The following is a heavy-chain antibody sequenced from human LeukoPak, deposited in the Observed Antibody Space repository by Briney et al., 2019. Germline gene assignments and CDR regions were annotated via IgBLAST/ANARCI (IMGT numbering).Heavy chain of an antibody. D-gene: IGHD3-22*01. CDR3: ARHYDCSGLRYLDL. Sequence: SETLSLTPTLSGASICDYYRGGIRQPPGKGLEWIGYIYYTGTTKYNPSLTSRVTISVDTSKSQFSLKLRSVTGADTAVYYCARHYDCSGLRYLDLWGRGTLVTVSS. CDR1: GASICDYY. CDR2: IYYTGTT. V-gene: IGHV4-59*01. J-gene: IGHJ2*01.